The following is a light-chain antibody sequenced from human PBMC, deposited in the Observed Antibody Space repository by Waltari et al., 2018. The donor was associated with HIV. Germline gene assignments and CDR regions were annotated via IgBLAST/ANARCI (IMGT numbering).Light chain of an antibody. CDR3: CSYAGSRGVV. CDR2: EVT. J-gene: IGLJ2*01. CDR1: SSDVGSYNL. Sequence: QSALTQPASVSGSPGQSITISCTGTSSDVGSYNLVSWYQHHPHKAPQVVIYEVTKRPSGVSNRFSGYKSGNTASLTISGLQAEDESDYYCCSYAGSRGVVFGGGTKLTVL. V-gene: IGLV2-23*02.